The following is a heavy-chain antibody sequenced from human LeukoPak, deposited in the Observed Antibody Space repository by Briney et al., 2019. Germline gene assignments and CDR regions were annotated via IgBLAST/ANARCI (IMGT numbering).Heavy chain of an antibody. CDR1: GFTFSSYA. D-gene: IGHD2-2*01. CDR2: ISSNGGST. CDR3: ASSHCSSTSCQWSWFDP. J-gene: IGHJ5*02. Sequence: PGGSLRLSCAASGFTFSSYAMHWVRQAPGKGLEYVSAISSNGGSTYYANSVKGRFTISRDNSKNTLYLQMGSLRAEDMAVYYCASSHCSSTSCQWSWFDPWGQGTLVTVSS. V-gene: IGHV3-64*01.